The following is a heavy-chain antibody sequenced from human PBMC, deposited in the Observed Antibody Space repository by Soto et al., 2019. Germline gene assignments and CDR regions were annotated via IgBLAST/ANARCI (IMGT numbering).Heavy chain of an antibody. CDR2: ISSGSSDT. J-gene: IGHJ4*02. CDR3: ARVAY. CDR1: GGTFSRAG. Sequence: WGSLRLSCEASGGTFSRAGMNWVRHVPAKGLDWVASISSGSSDTWYADSVKGRFISSTANAQNSLFLQMSTLRPEDPAMYYCARVAYWGPGTPVTV. V-gene: IGHV3-21*01.